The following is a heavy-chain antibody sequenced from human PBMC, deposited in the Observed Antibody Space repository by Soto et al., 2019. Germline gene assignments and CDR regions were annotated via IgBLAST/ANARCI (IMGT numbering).Heavy chain of an antibody. D-gene: IGHD6-6*01. Sequence: SSETLSLTCTVSGGSISSGDYYWSWIRQPPGKGLEWIGYIYYSGSTYYNPSLKSRVTISVDTSKNQFSLKLSSVTAADTAVYYCARDFGIAARPPVRWYYGMDVWGQGTTVTVSS. J-gene: IGHJ6*02. CDR3: ARDFGIAARPPVRWYYGMDV. CDR2: IYYSGST. V-gene: IGHV4-30-4*01. CDR1: GGSISSGDYY.